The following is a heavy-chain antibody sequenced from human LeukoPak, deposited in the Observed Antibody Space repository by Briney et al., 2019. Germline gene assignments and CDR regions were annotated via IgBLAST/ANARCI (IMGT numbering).Heavy chain of an antibody. CDR1: GFTFSSYA. V-gene: IGHV3-30*04. D-gene: IGHD3-22*01. J-gene: IGHJ5*02. Sequence: GGSLRLSCAASGFTFSSYAMHWVRQAPGKGLGWVAVISYDGSNKYYADSVKGRFTISRDNSKNTLYLQMNSLRLEDTAVYYCARGGFYYDSSAYAWGQGTLVTVSS. CDR3: ARGGFYYDSSAYA. CDR2: ISYDGSNK.